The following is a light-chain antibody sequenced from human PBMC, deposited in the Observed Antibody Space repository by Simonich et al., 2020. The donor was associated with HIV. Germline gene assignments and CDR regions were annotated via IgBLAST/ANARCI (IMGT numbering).Light chain of an antibody. J-gene: IGLJ3*02. CDR1: SGSIASNY. CDR2: EDN. CDR3: QSYDSSNQGV. Sequence: NFMLTQPHSLSESPVNTVTLSCTRSSGSIASNYVQWYQQRPGSAPPTVNYEDNQRPPGVPDRFSGSIDSSSNSASLNISGLKTEDEADYYCQSYDSSNQGVFGGGTKLTVL. V-gene: IGLV6-57*03.